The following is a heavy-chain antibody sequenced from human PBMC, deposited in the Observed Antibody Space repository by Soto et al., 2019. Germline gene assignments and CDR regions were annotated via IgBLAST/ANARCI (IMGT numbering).Heavy chain of an antibody. D-gene: IGHD7-27*01. CDR1: GGTFSSYT. CDR3: ARYRGLDGDHRLFDY. Sequence: QVQLVQSGAEVKKPGSSVKVSCKASGGTFSSYTISWVRQAPGQGLEWMGRIIPILGIANYAQKFQGRVTITADKSTSTAYMELSSLRSEDTAVYYCARYRGLDGDHRLFDYWGQGTLVTVSS. V-gene: IGHV1-69*02. J-gene: IGHJ4*02. CDR2: IIPILGIA.